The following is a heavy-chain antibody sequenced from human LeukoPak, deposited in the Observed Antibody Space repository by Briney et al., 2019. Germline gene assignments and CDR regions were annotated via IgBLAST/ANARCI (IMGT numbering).Heavy chain of an antibody. D-gene: IGHD6-13*01. J-gene: IGHJ4*02. CDR3: ARDPAAGLYYFDY. CDR1: GGSISSSSYY. V-gene: IGHV4-39*07. CDR2: IYYSGST. Sequence: SETLSLTCTVSGGSISSSSYYWGWIRQPPGKGLEWIGSIYYSGSTYYNPSLKSRVTISVDTSKNQFSLKLSSVTAADTAVYYCARDPAAGLYYFDYWGQGTLVTVSS.